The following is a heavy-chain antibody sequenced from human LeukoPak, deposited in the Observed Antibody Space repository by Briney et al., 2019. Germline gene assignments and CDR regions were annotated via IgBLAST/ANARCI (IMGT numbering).Heavy chain of an antibody. V-gene: IGHV3-7*03. CDR2: IKQDGSDT. CDR1: GITFRSFA. J-gene: IGHJ6*02. CDR3: ARDFSATAGLDV. D-gene: IGHD1-26*01. Sequence: GGSLRLSCAASGITFRSFAMHWVRQAPGKGLEWLANIKQDGSDTYYVDSVKGRFTISRDNAKNSLYLQMNSLRADDTAVYYCARDFSATAGLDVWGQGTTVIVSS.